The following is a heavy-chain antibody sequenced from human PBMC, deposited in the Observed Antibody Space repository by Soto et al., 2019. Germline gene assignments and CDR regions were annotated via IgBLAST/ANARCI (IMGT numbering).Heavy chain of an antibody. Sequence: QVQLQESGPGLVKPSQTLSLTCTVSGVSISSGGYYWTWLRQHPQKGLEWIGHIYYSGSTYYNPSLKSRVTVSVDTSKNQFSLKLSSVTAADTAVYYCAREYYYDSSGFDYWGQGTLVTVSS. V-gene: IGHV4-31*03. CDR2: IYYSGST. CDR1: GVSISSGGYY. J-gene: IGHJ4*02. CDR3: AREYYYDSSGFDY. D-gene: IGHD3-22*01.